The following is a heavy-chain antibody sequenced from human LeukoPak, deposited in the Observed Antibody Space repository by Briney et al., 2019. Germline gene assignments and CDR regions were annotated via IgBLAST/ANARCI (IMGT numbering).Heavy chain of an antibody. D-gene: IGHD6-6*01. CDR2: IYYSGST. J-gene: IGHJ6*03. CDR3: ARSYSSSSLLSSYYYYMDV. CDR1: GGSLSSYY. Sequence: PSETLSLTCTVSGGSLSSYYWSWIRQPPGKGLEWIGYIYYSGSTNYNPSLKSRVTISVDTSKNQFSLKLSSVTAADTAVYYCARSYSSSSLLSSYYYYMDVWGKGTTVTVSS. V-gene: IGHV4-59*12.